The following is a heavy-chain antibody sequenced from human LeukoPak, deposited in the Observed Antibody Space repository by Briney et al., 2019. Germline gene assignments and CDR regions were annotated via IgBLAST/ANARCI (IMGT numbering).Heavy chain of an antibody. CDR2: INPNSGGT. Sequence: ASVKVSCKASGYTFTGYYMHWVRQAPGRGLEWMGWINPNSGGTNYAQKFQGRVTMTRDTSISTAYMELSRLRSDDTAVYYCARDRHSSSSGGILYWGQGTLVTVSS. J-gene: IGHJ4*02. CDR3: ARDRHSSSSGGILY. D-gene: IGHD6-6*01. V-gene: IGHV1-2*02. CDR1: GYTFTGYY.